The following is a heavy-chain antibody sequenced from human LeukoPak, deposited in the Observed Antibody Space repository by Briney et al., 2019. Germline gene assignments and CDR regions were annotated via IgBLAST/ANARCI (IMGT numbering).Heavy chain of an antibody. J-gene: IGHJ4*02. Sequence: GASVKVSCKASGGTFSSYAISWVRQAPGQGLEWMGRIIPILGIANYAQKFQGRVTITADKSTSTAYMELSSLRSEDTAVYYCARGYGFLTGYYAIDYWGQGTLVTVSS. CDR2: IIPILGIA. CDR1: GGTFSSYA. V-gene: IGHV1-69*04. D-gene: IGHD3/OR15-3a*01. CDR3: ARGYGFLTGYYAIDY.